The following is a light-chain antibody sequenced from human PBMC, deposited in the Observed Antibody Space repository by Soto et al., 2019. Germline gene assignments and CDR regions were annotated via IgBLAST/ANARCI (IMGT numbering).Light chain of an antibody. J-gene: IGKJ4*01. V-gene: IGKV3-20*01. Sequence: EIVLTQSPGTLSLSPGERATLSCRASQSVSSSYLDWYQQKPGQAPRLLIYGASSRATGIPDRFSGSGSGTDFTLTIIRLEPEDFAVYYCQQYGSSLFGGGTKVEIK. CDR2: GAS. CDR1: QSVSSSY. CDR3: QQYGSSL.